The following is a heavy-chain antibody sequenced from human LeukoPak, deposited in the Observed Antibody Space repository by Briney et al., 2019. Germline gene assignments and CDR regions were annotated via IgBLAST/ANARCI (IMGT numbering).Heavy chain of an antibody. D-gene: IGHD6-19*01. CDR3: ARRVVAVAGTNYFDY. Sequence: LSETLSLTCTVSGGSISSHYWIWIRQPPGEGLEWMGYIYYSGSTNYNPSLKSRVTISVDTSKNQFSLKLSSVTGADTAVYYCARRVVAVAGTNYFDYWGQGTLVTVSS. CDR2: IYYSGST. V-gene: IGHV4-59*11. CDR1: GGSISSHY. J-gene: IGHJ4*02.